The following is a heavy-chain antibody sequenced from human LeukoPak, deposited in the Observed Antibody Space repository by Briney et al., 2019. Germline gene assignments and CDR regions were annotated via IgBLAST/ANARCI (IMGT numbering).Heavy chain of an antibody. D-gene: IGHD3-9*01. V-gene: IGHV4-61*02. Sequence: KPSQTLSLTCTVSGGSISSGSDYWSWIRQPAGKGLEWIGRIYTSGRTNYNPSLKSRVTISVDTSKNQFSLKLSSVTAADTAVYFCARTHYDRLSGYCSGGGPFDYWGQGTQVTVSS. CDR1: GGSISSGSDY. CDR2: IYTSGRT. J-gene: IGHJ4*02. CDR3: ARTHYDRLSGYCSGGGPFDY.